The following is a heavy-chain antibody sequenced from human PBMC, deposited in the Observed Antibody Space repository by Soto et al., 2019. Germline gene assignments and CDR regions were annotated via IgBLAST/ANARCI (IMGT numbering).Heavy chain of an antibody. CDR1: GGTFSSYA. CDR3: TREPFRADNWFDP. J-gene: IGHJ5*02. CDR2: IIPIFGTA. V-gene: IGHV1-69*13. Sequence: GASVKVSCKASGGTFSSYAISWVRQAPGQGLEWMRGIIPIFGTANYAQKFQGRVTITADASTSTAYMELSSLRSEDTAIFYCTREPFRADNWFDPWGAGSLVTVCS. D-gene: IGHD3-3*02.